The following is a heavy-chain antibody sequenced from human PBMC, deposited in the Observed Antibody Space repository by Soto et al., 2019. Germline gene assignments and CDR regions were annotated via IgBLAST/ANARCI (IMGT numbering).Heavy chain of an antibody. J-gene: IGHJ4*02. CDR1: GGSISSSIYY. D-gene: IGHD1-26*01. V-gene: IGHV4-39*01. Sequence: SETLSLTCTFSGGSISSSIYYWGWIRHPPGKGLECIASIYYSGSTYYNPSLKSRVTISVDPSKNQFSLKLSSVTAADTAVYFCARGLITGSQYSGGWYYFDSWGQGTQVTVYS. CDR2: IYYSGST. CDR3: ARGLITGSQYSGGWYYFDS.